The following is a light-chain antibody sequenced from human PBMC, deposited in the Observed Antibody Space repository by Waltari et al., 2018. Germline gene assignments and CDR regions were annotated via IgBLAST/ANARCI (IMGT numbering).Light chain of an antibody. CDR1: NSNIGNKD. V-gene: IGLV1-51*01. CDR3: GTWDSSLSDVV. J-gene: IGLJ3*02. Sequence: QSVLTQPPSVSAAPGQKVTISCSGSNSNIGNKDVSWYQQVPGTAPKLLIYDNDKRPSGIPDRFSGFKSGTSATLGSTGLQTGDEAEYYCGTWDSSLSDVVFGGGTKLTVL. CDR2: DND.